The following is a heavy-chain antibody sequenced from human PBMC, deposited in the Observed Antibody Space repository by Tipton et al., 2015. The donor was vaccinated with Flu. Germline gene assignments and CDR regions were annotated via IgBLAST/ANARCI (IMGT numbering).Heavy chain of an antibody. Sequence: QLVQSGAEVKKPGASVKVSCKASGYTFTSYYMNWVRQTPGKGLEWMGIINPSGGSTSYAQKFQGRVTMTRDTSTSTVYMQLSSLGTGDTTGYYGPRVRAAAGTHYFGFWGQGPLVPLSS. CDR1: GYTFTSYY. V-gene: IGHV1-46*01. CDR3: PRVRAAAGTHYFGF. J-gene: IGHJ4*02. CDR2: INPSGGST. D-gene: IGHD6-13*01.